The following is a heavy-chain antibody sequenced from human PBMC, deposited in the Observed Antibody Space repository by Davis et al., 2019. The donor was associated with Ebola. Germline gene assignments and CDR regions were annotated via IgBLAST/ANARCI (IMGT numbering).Heavy chain of an antibody. D-gene: IGHD2-8*01. CDR3: ARESFKYAFLFDY. CDR2: IRYNGSTK. CDR1: GFTFSSYG. J-gene: IGHJ4*02. V-gene: IGHV3-33*01. Sequence: GESLKISCAASGFTFSSYGMHWVRQAPGKGLEWVSVIRYNGSTKYYADSVKGRFTISSDNSKNTLYLQMNSLRAEDTAVYYCARESFKYAFLFDYWGQGTLVTVSS.